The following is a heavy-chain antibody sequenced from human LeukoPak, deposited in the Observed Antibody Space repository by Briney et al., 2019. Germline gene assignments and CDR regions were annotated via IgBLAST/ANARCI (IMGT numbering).Heavy chain of an antibody. Sequence: GGSLRLSCGGSGFTFNSYSMNWVRQAPGKGLEWVASIIGSGSEMFYADSLKGRFTISRDNSKNSLYLQMNSLRVEDTAVYYCAKVQSDIVGAMFFSFDVWGQGTMVSVSS. J-gene: IGHJ3*01. CDR3: AKVQSDIVGAMFFSFDV. CDR2: IIGSGSEM. V-gene: IGHV3-21*06. D-gene: IGHD1-26*01. CDR1: GFTFNSYS.